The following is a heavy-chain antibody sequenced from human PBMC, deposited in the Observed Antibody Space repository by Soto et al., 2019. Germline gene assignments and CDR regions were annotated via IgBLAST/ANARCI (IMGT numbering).Heavy chain of an antibody. CDR2: IYYSVST. CDR3: ARLYGSSLFDY. Sequence: QLQLQESGPGLVKPSETLSLTCTVSGGSISSSSYYWGWIRQPPGKGLEWIGTIYYSVSTYYIPSLQSRVTISVDTSKNQFSLKLSSVTAADTAVYYCARLYGSSLFDYWGQGTLVTVSS. D-gene: IGHD6-6*01. CDR1: GGSISSSSYY. V-gene: IGHV4-39*01. J-gene: IGHJ4*02.